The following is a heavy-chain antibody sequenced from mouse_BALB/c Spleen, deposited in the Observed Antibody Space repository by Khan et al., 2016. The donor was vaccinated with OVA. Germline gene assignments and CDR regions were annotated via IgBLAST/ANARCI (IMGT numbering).Heavy chain of an antibody. Sequence: EVELVEPGGDLVKPGGSLKLSCAASGFTFSNYDMSWVRQTPDKRLEWVATISSAGSYTYYPDSVKGRFTISRDNAKNTLYLQMSSLKSEDTAMYYCARRGYDEAWFAYWGQGTLVTVSA. D-gene: IGHD2-2*01. CDR1: GFTFSNYD. V-gene: IGHV5-6*01. J-gene: IGHJ3*01. CDR2: ISSAGSYT. CDR3: ARRGYDEAWFAY.